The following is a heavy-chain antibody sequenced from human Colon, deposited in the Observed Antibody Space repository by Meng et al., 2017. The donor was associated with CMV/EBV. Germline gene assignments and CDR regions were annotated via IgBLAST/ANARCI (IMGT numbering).Heavy chain of an antibody. CDR1: KGTFTSYP. J-gene: IGHJ4*02. D-gene: IGHD2-21*02. CDR2: IITISGTT. V-gene: IGHV1-69*12. Sequence: QVPMGHVGGWVKNPGLSVKASCKASKGTFTSYPISWVRHGPGQGFEWVGGIITISGTTDYAQKFQGRVTITADESTSTAYMKLSNLRSEDTAIYYCARVICGGDCYLDYWGRGTLVTVSS. CDR3: ARVICGGDCYLDY.